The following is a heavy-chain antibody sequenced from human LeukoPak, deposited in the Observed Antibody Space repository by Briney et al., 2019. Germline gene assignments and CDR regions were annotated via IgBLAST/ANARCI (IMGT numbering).Heavy chain of an antibody. CDR1: GFTFSSYS. V-gene: IGHV3-30*18. CDR2: ISYDGSNK. Sequence: GGSLRLSCAASGFTFSSYSMNWVRQAPGKGLEWVAVISYDGSNKYYADSVKGRFTISRDNSKNTLYLQMNSLRAEDTAVYYCAKEGDYGDYVLPPHFDYWGQGTLVTVSS. J-gene: IGHJ4*02. CDR3: AKEGDYGDYVLPPHFDY. D-gene: IGHD4-17*01.